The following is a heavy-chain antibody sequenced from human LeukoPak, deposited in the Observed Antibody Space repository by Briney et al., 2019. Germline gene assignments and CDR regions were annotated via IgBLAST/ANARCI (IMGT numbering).Heavy chain of an antibody. V-gene: IGHV4-59*01. CDR2: IYYSGST. J-gene: IGHJ5*02. Sequence: SETLSLTCTVSGGSISSYYWSWIRQPPGKGLEWIGYIYYSGSTNYNPSLKSRVTISVGTSKNQFSLKLSSVTAADTAVYYCARGHRASITMVRGVAPSNWFDPWGQGTLVTVSS. D-gene: IGHD3-10*01. CDR1: GGSISSYY. CDR3: ARGHRASITMVRGVAPSNWFDP.